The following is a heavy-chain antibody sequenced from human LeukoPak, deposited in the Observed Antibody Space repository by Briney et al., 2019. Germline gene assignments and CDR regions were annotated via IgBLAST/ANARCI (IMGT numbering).Heavy chain of an antibody. V-gene: IGHV3-23*01. CDR3: AKWFVGATPYNWFDP. D-gene: IGHD1-26*01. Sequence: SGGSLRLSCAASGFTFSSYAMSWVRQAPGKGLEWASAISGSGGSTYYADSVKGRFTISRDNSKNTLYLQMNSLRAEDTAVYYCAKWFVGATPYNWFDPWGQGTLVTVSS. CDR2: ISGSGGST. CDR1: GFTFSSYA. J-gene: IGHJ5*02.